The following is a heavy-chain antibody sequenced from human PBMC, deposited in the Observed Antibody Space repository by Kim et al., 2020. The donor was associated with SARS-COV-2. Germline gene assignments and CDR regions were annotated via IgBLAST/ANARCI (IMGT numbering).Heavy chain of an antibody. J-gene: IGHJ6*02. CDR3: ARFGWWEDKGGMDV. Sequence: SETLSLTCAVYGGSFSGYYWSWIRQPPGKGLEWIGEINHSGSTNYNPSLKSRVTISVDTSKNQFSLKLSSVTAADTAVYYCARFGWWEDKGGMDVWGQGTTVTVSS. D-gene: IGHD2-15*01. CDR2: INHSGST. V-gene: IGHV4-34*01. CDR1: GGSFSGYY.